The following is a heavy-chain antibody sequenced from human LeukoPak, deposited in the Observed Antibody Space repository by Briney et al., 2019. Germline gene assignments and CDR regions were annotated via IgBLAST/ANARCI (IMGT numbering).Heavy chain of an antibody. Sequence: GASVKVSCKASGYTFTGYYMHWVRQAPGQGLEWMGWINPNSCGTNYAKKFQGRVTMTRDTSISTAYMELSRLRSDDTAVYYCARGRPLYYYDSGDAFDIWGQGTMVTVSS. CDR1: GYTFTGYY. V-gene: IGHV1-2*02. D-gene: IGHD3-22*01. J-gene: IGHJ3*02. CDR2: INPNSCGT. CDR3: ARGRPLYYYDSGDAFDI.